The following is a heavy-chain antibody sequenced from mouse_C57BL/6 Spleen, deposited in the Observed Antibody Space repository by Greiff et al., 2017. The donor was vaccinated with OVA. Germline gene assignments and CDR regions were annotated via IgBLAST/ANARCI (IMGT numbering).Heavy chain of an antibody. Sequence: EVQLQQSGPELVKPGASVKISCKASGYSFTGYYMNWVKQSPEKSLEWIGEINPSTGGTTYNQKFKAKATLTVDKSSSTAYMQLKSLTSEDSAVYYCARPDYDGRDFDYWGQGTTLTVSS. D-gene: IGHD2-4*01. CDR2: INPSTGGT. J-gene: IGHJ2*01. V-gene: IGHV1-42*01. CDR1: GYSFTGYY. CDR3: ARPDYDGRDFDY.